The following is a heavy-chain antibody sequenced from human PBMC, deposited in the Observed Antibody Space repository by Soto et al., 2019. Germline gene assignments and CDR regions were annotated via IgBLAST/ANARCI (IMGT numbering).Heavy chain of an antibody. CDR3: ARDGYCGGDCYGAGGYYGMDV. D-gene: IGHD2-21*02. V-gene: IGHV3-33*01. Sequence: PGGSLRLSCAASGFTFSSYGMHWVRQAPGKGLEWVAVIWYDGSNKYYADSVKGRFTISRDNSKNTLYLQMNSLRAEDKAVYYCARDGYCGGDCYGAGGYYGMDVWGPGTTVTVYS. CDR2: IWYDGSNK. CDR1: GFTFSSYG. J-gene: IGHJ6*02.